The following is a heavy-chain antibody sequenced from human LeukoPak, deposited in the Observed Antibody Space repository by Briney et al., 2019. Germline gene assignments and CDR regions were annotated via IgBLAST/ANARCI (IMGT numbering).Heavy chain of an antibody. J-gene: IGHJ4*02. V-gene: IGHV3-15*07. Sequence: SGGSLRLSCAASGFTFSNAWMNWVRQAPGKGLEWVGRIKSKANGGTIDYAAPVNGRFTISRDDLKQTVYLQMNSLKIEDTAAYFCSTGWYLDNWGQGTLVTVSS. D-gene: IGHD6-13*01. CDR3: STGWYLDN. CDR1: GFTFSNAW. CDR2: IKSKANGGTI.